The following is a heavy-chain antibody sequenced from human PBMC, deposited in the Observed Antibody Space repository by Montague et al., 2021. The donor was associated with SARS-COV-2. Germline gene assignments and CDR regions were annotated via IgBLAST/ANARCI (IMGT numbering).Heavy chain of an antibody. CDR3: ARGEGSSGHDY. Sequence: SETLSLTCAVYGGSFSGYYWSWIRQPPGKGLEWIGEINHSGSTNYNPSLKSRVTISVDTSKNQFSLKLSSVTAADTAVYYCARGEGSSGHDYWGQGTLVTVSS. CDR1: GGSFSGYY. D-gene: IGHD3-22*01. CDR2: INHSGST. V-gene: IGHV4-34*01. J-gene: IGHJ4*02.